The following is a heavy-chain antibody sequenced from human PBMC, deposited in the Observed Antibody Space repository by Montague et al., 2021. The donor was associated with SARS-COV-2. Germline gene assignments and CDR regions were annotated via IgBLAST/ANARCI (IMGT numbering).Heavy chain of an antibody. V-gene: IGHV3-23*01. J-gene: IGHJ4*02. Sequence: SLRLSCAASGFTFSDYAMSWVRQAPGKGLEWVSSVSGGDIVFYANPVRGRFTISRDNSKNTLYLEMNSLRADDTAVYYCAKETTFGVVTSIDFWGQGTLVTVSS. CDR2: VSGGDIV. D-gene: IGHD3-3*01. CDR3: AKETTFGVVTSIDF. CDR1: GFTFSDYA.